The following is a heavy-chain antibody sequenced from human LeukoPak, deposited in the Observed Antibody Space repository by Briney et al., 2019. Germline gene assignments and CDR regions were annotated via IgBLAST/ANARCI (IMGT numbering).Heavy chain of an antibody. Sequence: AGGSLRLSCAASGFTFNSYAMSWVRQAPGKGLEWVSAISGSGGSTYYADSVKGRFTISRDNSKNTLYLQMNSLRAEDTAVYYCARVNNPTVAGGYYFDYWGQGTLVTVSS. CDR2: ISGSGGST. V-gene: IGHV3-23*01. J-gene: IGHJ4*02. CDR1: GFTFNSYA. CDR3: ARVNNPTVAGGYYFDY. D-gene: IGHD6-19*01.